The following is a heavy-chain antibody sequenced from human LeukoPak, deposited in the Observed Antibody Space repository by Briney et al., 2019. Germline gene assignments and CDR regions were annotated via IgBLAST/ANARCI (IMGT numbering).Heavy chain of an antibody. CDR3: AREEAVVPAAPDY. V-gene: IGHV1-18*04. J-gene: IGHJ4*02. D-gene: IGHD2-2*01. CDR2: ISAYNGNT. CDR1: GYSFTSYW. Sequence: GESLKISCKGSGYSFTSYWIGWVRQAPGQGLEWMGWISAYNGNTNYAQKLQGRVTMTTDTSTSTAYMELRSLRSDDTAVYYCAREEAVVPAAPDYWGQGTLVTVSS.